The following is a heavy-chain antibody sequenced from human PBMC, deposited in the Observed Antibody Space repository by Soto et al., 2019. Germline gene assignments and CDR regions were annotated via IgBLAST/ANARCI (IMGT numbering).Heavy chain of an antibody. CDR3: ASDYYKCYDNSGYYRSPGY. CDR2: ISYDGSDK. Sequence: LRLSCAASGFTFSSYAMHWFRQDPGKGLEWVALISYDGSDKDYADSVKGRFTISRDKSRNTLLLQMNSLRAADPAVYYCASDYYKCYDNSGYYRSPGYWGQRTLVTVSS. CDR1: GFTFSSYA. J-gene: IGHJ4*02. D-gene: IGHD3-22*01. V-gene: IGHV3-30-3*01.